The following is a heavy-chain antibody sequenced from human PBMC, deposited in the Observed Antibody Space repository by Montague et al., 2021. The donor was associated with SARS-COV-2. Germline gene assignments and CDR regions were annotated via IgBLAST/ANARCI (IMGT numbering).Heavy chain of an antibody. D-gene: IGHD3-9*01. CDR2: IDWDDDK. CDR1: GFSLSTSGMC. Sequence: PPLWKPTQTLTLTCTFSGFSLSTSGMCVSWIRQPPGKVLEWLALIDWDDDKYYSTSLKTRLTISKDTSKNQVVLTMTNMDPVDTATYYCARIRDYDILTGSYSGFDYWGQGTLVTVSS. J-gene: IGHJ4*02. V-gene: IGHV2-70*01. CDR3: ARIRDYDILTGSYSGFDY.